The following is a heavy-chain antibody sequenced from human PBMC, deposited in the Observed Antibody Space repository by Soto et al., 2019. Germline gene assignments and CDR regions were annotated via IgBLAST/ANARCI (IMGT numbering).Heavy chain of an antibody. V-gene: IGHV3-7*01. CDR2: IKPDGSEK. CDR3: ARDQAAYCTGFNCYRFFP. D-gene: IGHD2-8*02. CDR1: GFIFSSNW. Sequence: GGSLRLSCAASGFIFSSNWMSWVRQAPGKGLEWVANIKPDGSEKYYVDSVKGRFTVSRDNAKNSLYLQMNSLRAEDTDVYYCARDQAAYCTGFNCYRFFPCGQGT. J-gene: IGHJ5*02.